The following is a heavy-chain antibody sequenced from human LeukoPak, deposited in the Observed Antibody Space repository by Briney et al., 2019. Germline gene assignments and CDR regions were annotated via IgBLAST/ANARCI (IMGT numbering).Heavy chain of an antibody. J-gene: IGHJ4*02. Sequence: SETLSLTCTVSGGSISSYYWSWIRQPPGKGLEWIGYIYYSGSTNYNPSLKSRVTISVDTSKNRFSLKLSSVTAADTAVYYCARDTYCSGGSCYSFDYWGQGTLVTVSS. D-gene: IGHD2-15*01. V-gene: IGHV4-59*01. CDR1: GGSISSYY. CDR3: ARDTYCSGGSCYSFDY. CDR2: IYYSGST.